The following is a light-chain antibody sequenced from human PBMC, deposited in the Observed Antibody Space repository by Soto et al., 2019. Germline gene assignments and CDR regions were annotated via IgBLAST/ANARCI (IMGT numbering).Light chain of an antibody. J-gene: IGKJ4*01. CDR1: QSISSY. Sequence: DIQMTQSPSSLSASVGDRVTITCRASQSISSYLNWYQQNPGKAPKLLIYAASSLQSGVPSRFSRSGSGTDFTLTISSLQPEDSSTYYCQQTYNTPLTFGGGTKVEIK. CDR3: QQTYNTPLT. CDR2: AAS. V-gene: IGKV1-39*01.